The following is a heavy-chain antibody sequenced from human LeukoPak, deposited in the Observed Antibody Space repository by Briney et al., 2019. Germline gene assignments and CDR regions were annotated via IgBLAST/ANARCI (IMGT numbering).Heavy chain of an antibody. Sequence: GRSLRLSCAASGFTFDDYAMHWVRQAPGKGLEWVSGISWNSGSIGYADSVKGRFTISRDNAKNSLYLQMNSLRAEDTAVYYCARARGRLRFIDYWGQGAVVAVSS. CDR1: GFTFDDYA. CDR2: ISWNSGSI. D-gene: IGHD5-12*01. V-gene: IGHV3-9*01. J-gene: IGHJ4*02. CDR3: ARARGRLRFIDY.